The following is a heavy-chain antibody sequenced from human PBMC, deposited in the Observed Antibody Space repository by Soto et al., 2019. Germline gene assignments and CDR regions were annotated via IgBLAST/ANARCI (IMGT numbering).Heavy chain of an antibody. CDR2: IYHSGST. Sequence: PSETLSLTCAVSGGSISSGGYSCNWIRQPPGKGLEWIGYIYHSGSTYYNPSLKSRVTISVDRSKNQFSLKLSSVTAADTAVYYCARGMTTVTTFDYWAQGTLVTV. J-gene: IGHJ4*01. V-gene: IGHV4-30-2*01. CDR1: GGSISSGGYS. CDR3: ARGMTTVTTFDY. D-gene: IGHD4-17*01.